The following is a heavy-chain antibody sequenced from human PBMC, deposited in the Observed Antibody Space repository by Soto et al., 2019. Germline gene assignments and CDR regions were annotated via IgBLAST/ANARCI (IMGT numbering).Heavy chain of an antibody. Sequence: GSLRLSCSVSGFTFSKYAMHWVRQAPGKGLEYVSGITSEGDRTWHADSGEDRFTISRDNSKNTLFLQMSSMRVEDTAIYFCVKGNQLLRYYFEFWGPGTLVTGSA. CDR2: ITSEGDRT. CDR1: GFTFSKYA. J-gene: IGHJ4*01. V-gene: IGHV3-64D*06. D-gene: IGHD3-9*01. CDR3: VKGNQLLRYYFEF.